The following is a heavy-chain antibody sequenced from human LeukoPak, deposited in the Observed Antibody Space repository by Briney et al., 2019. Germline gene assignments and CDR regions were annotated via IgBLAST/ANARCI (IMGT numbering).Heavy chain of an antibody. J-gene: IGHJ4*02. CDR3: AKDHYSSGWYPTPFDY. D-gene: IGHD6-19*01. CDR2: ISGSGGST. Sequence: PGGSLRLSCAASGFTFSSYAMSWVRQAAGKGLEWVSAISGSGGSTYYADSVKGRFTISRDNSKNTLYLQMNSLRAEDTAVYYRAKDHYSSGWYPTPFDYWGQGTLVTVSS. CDR1: GFTFSSYA. V-gene: IGHV3-23*01.